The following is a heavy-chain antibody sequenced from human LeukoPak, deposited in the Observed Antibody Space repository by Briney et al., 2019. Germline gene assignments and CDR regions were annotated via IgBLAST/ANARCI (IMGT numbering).Heavy chain of an antibody. CDR1: GFTFSNYV. J-gene: IGHJ4*02. CDR3: ARGRVVPATRLDY. V-gene: IGHV3-30*04. CDR2: ISYDAKYK. Sequence: GGSLRLSCAASGFTFSNYVMHWVRLAPGKGLEWVAVISYDAKYKYYADSLKGRVTISRDNSNNTLYLQMNSLGSEDTAVYYCARGRVVPATRLDYWGRGTLVTVSS. D-gene: IGHD2-15*01.